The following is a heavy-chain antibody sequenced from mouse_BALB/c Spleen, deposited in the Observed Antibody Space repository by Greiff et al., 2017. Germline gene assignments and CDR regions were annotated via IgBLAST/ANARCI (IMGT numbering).Heavy chain of an antibody. CDR1: GYTFTDYA. CDR3: ARITTATGAMDY. D-gene: IGHD1-2*01. Sequence: QVQLQQSGAELVRPGVSVKISCKGSGYTFTDYAMHWVKQSHAKSLEWIGVISTYYGDASYNQKFKGKATMTVDKSSSTAYMELARLTSEDSAIYYCARITTATGAMDYWGQGTSVTVSS. J-gene: IGHJ4*01. V-gene: IGHV1S137*01. CDR2: ISTYYGDA.